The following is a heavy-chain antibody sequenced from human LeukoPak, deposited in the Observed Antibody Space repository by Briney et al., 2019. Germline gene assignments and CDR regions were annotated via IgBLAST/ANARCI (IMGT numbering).Heavy chain of an antibody. D-gene: IGHD1-26*01. CDR1: GFTFSSYA. V-gene: IGHV3-30-3*01. Sequence: GRSLRLSCAASGFTFSSYAMHWVRQAPGKGLEWVAVISYDGSNKYYADSVKGRFTISRDNSKNTLYLQMNSLRAEDTAVYYCASDPEWELLLDYWGQGTLVTVSS. CDR3: ASDPEWELLLDY. CDR2: ISYDGSNK. J-gene: IGHJ4*02.